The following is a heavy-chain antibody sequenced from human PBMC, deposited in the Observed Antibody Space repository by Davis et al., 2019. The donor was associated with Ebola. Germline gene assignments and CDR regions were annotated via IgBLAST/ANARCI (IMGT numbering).Heavy chain of an antibody. CDR1: GVTFRNYV. CDR3: ARGGETVTGTASHGMDV. V-gene: IGHV3-23*01. D-gene: IGHD1-14*01. J-gene: IGHJ6*02. CDR2: LSGSGGLS. Sequence: GESLKISCAVSGVTFRNYVMSWVRQAPGKGLEWVSALSGSGGLSYYADSVKGRFTISRDNSKNTLYLQMDSLTAEDTAVYYCARGGETVTGTASHGMDVWGQGTTVTVSS.